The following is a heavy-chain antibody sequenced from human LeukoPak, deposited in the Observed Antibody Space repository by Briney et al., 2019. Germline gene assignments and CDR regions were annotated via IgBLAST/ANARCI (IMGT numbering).Heavy chain of an antibody. V-gene: IGHV1-18*01. CDR1: GYTFTSYG. D-gene: IGHD6-13*01. Sequence: ASVKVSCKASGYTFTSYGISWVRQAPGQGLEWMGWISAYNGNTNYAQKLQGRVTMTTDTSTSTAYMELRSLRSDDTAVYYCARGRGIAAAGLQYYYSYGMDVWGQGTTVTVSS. CDR2: ISAYNGNT. CDR3: ARGRGIAAAGLQYYYSYGMDV. J-gene: IGHJ6*02.